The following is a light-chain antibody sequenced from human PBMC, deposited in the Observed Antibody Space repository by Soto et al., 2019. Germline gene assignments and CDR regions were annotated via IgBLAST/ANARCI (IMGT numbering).Light chain of an antibody. CDR3: QQTSSTPT. V-gene: IGKV1-12*01. CDR2: AAS. Sequence: DIHMTQSPSSVSASVGDRVTITCRASQGIRSWLAWYQQKPGKAPKLLIYAASSLQSGVPSRFSGSGSGTDFTLTISNMKPEDFATYYCQQTSSTPTFGGGTKVDIK. J-gene: IGKJ4*01. CDR1: QGIRSW.